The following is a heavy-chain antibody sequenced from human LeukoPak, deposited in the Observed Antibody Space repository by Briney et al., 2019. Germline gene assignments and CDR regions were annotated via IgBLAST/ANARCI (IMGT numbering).Heavy chain of an antibody. CDR2: IYHSGTT. D-gene: IGHD4-17*01. CDR1: GYSITSGYF. CDR3: ARPPDSSDYGAAFDF. V-gene: IGHV4-38-2*01. Sequence: SETLSLTCGVSGYSITSGYFWGWLRQPPGKGLEWIASIYHSGTTYYNPSLKSRVTMSVDTSKNQFSLKLSSVTAADTAVYYCARPPDSSDYGAAFDFWGQGTLVTVSS. J-gene: IGHJ4*02.